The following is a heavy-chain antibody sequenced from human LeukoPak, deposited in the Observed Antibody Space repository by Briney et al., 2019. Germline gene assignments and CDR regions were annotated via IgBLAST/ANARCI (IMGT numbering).Heavy chain of an antibody. D-gene: IGHD5-18*01. CDR1: GFTFDDYA. Sequence: RPGGSLRLSCAASGFTFDDYAMHWVRQAPGKGLEWVSGISWNSGSIGYADSVKGRFTISRDNAKNSLYLQMNSLRAEDTALYYCKKAYGKQLWYLFDSGGRGPLAPVPS. CDR2: ISWNSGSI. CDR3: KKAYGKQLWYLFDS. J-gene: IGHJ4*02. V-gene: IGHV3-9*01.